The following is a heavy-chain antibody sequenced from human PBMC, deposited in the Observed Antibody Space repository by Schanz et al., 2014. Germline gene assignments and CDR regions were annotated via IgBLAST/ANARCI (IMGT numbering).Heavy chain of an antibody. D-gene: IGHD2-21*01. V-gene: IGHV4-59*08. CDR2: IYSSGIA. CDR3: ARRVVPATMGLYFDL. J-gene: IGHJ4*02. Sequence: QVQLQESGPGLVKPSETLSLMCTVSGGSMDTHYWGWIRQPPGKGLEWIAFIYSSGIANYNPSLEGRAPISVDTSKNQFPLRLTSVTAADTATYYCARRVVPATMGLYFDLWGQGTLVTVSS. CDR1: GGSMDTHY.